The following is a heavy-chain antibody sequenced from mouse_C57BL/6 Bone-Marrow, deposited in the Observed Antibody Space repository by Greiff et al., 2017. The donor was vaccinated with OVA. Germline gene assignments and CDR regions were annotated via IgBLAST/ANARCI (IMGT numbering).Heavy chain of an antibody. CDR1: GYTFTSYW. J-gene: IGHJ2*01. CDR3: ARGWLHDPYYFDY. CDR2: IHPNSGSS. D-gene: IGHD2-2*01. Sequence: QVQLQQPGAELVKPGASVKLSCKASGYTFTSYWMHWVKQRPGQGLEWIGMIHPNSGSSNYNEKFKSKATLTVDKSSSTAYMQLSSLTSEDSAVYYCARGWLHDPYYFDYWGQGTTLTVSS. V-gene: IGHV1-64*01.